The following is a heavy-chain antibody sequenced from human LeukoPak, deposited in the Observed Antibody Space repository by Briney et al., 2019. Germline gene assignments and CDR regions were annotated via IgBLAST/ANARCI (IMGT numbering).Heavy chain of an antibody. CDR3: ARGGNAFDY. CDR2: ITTNIHNT. D-gene: IGHD4-23*01. CDR1: GYTFTDYY. V-gene: IGHV1-18*04. Sequence: ASVKVSCKASGYTFTDYYMHWVRQAPGQGLEWMGGITTNIHNTNYAQKLQGRVTMTTDTSTSTAYMELRSLRSDDTAVYYCARGGNAFDYWGQGTLVTVSS. J-gene: IGHJ4*02.